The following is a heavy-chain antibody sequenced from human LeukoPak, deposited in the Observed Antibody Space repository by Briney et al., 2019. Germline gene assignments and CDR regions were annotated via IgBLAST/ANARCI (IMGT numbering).Heavy chain of an antibody. Sequence: GGSLRLSCAASGFTFSSYDMSWVRQAPGKGLECVSIISGSGGTKYYADSVKGRFTISRDNSRDTLYLQMNSLRGEDTAIYYCARNRGYTYDYDSFDPWGQGTLVTVSS. CDR2: ISGSGGTK. J-gene: IGHJ5*02. D-gene: IGHD5-18*01. CDR1: GFTFSSYD. V-gene: IGHV3-23*01. CDR3: ARNRGYTYDYDSFDP.